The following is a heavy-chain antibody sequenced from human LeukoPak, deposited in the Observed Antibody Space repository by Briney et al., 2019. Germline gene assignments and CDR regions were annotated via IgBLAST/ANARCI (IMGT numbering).Heavy chain of an antibody. J-gene: IGHJ4*02. CDR2: IKQDGSEK. Sequence: GGSLRLSCVASGFRFSSYWMNWVRQAPGKGLEWVANIKQDGSEKYYVDSMKGRFTISRDNAKNSLYLQMDSLRAEDTAVYYCARDRARVEGQLGSFDYWGQGTLVTVSS. CDR1: GFRFSSYW. D-gene: IGHD5-18*01. V-gene: IGHV3-7*04. CDR3: ARDRARVEGQLGSFDY.